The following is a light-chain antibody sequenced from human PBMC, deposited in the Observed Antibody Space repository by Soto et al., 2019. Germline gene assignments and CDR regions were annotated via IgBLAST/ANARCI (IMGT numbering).Light chain of an antibody. Sequence: QSVLTQPPSASGSPGQSVAISCTGTSSDVGGYNYVSWYQQHPGKAPKLMIYEVNKRPSGVPDRFSGSKSGNTASLTVSGLQDEDEADYYCSSYAGSSNVFGTGTKLTVL. CDR2: EVN. CDR1: SSDVGGYNY. CDR3: SSYAGSSNV. J-gene: IGLJ1*01. V-gene: IGLV2-8*01.